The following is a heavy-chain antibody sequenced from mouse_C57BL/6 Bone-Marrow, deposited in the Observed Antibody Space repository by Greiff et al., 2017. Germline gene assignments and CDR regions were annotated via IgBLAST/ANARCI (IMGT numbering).Heavy chain of an antibody. V-gene: IGHV1-74*01. D-gene: IGHD1-1*01. J-gene: IGHJ2*01. CDR1: GYTFTSYW. CDR2: IHPSDSAT. CDR3: AIWGYYGSSYYFDY. Sequence: VKLQQPGAELVKPGASVKVSCKASGYTFTSYWMHWVKQRPGQGLEWIGRIHPSDSATNYNQKFKGKATLTVDKSSSTAYMQLSSLTSEDSAVYYCAIWGYYGSSYYFDYWGQGTTLTVSS.